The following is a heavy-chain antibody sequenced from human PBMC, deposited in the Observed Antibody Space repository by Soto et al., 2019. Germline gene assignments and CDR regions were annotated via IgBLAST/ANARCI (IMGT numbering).Heavy chain of an antibody. V-gene: IGHV3-11*01. D-gene: IGHD4-17*01. Sequence: GGSLRLSCAASGFTFSDYYMSWIRQAPGKGLEWVSYISSSGSTIYYADSVKGRFAISRDNAKNSLYLQMNSLRAEDTAVYYCARDSPTADYDYYYYYGMDVWGQGTTVTVSS. J-gene: IGHJ6*02. CDR3: ARDSPTADYDYYYYYGMDV. CDR2: ISSSGSTI. CDR1: GFTFSDYY.